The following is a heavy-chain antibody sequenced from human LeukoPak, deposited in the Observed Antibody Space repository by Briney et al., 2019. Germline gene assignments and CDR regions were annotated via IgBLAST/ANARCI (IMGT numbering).Heavy chain of an antibody. CDR2: IWYDGSNK. Sequence: GGSLRLSCAASGFTFSSYGVHWVRQAPGKGLEWVAVIWYDGSNKYYADSVKGRFTISRDNSKNTLYLQMNSLRAEDMAVYYCARELDSSGYPGSVAFDIWGQGTMVTVSS. CDR3: ARELDSSGYPGSVAFDI. D-gene: IGHD3-22*01. J-gene: IGHJ3*02. CDR1: GFTFSSYG. V-gene: IGHV3-33*01.